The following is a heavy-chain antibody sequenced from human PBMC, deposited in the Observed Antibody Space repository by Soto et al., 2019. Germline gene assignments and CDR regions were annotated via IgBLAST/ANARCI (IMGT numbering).Heavy chain of an antibody. D-gene: IGHD6-25*01. CDR1: GGSISSYF. CDR2: IHYSGST. V-gene: IGHV4-59*08. CDR3: ARQVSSAWPPYYYDMDV. Sequence: SETLSLTCTVSGGSISSYFWSWIRQPPGRGLEWIGHIHYSGSTNYNPSLKSRVTISVDTSKNQVSLKLSSVTAAGTAMYFCARQVSSAWPPYYYDMDVWGQGTTVTVSS. J-gene: IGHJ6*02.